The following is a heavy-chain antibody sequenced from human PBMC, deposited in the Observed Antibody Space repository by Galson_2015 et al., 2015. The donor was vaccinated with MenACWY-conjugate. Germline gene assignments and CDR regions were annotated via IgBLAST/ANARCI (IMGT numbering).Heavy chain of an antibody. CDR1: GYSFTSYW. D-gene: IGHD6-19*01. Sequence: QSGAEVKKPGESLKISCKGSGYSFTSYWIGWVRQMPGKGLEWMGIIYPGDSDTRYSPSFQGQVTISADKSISTAYLQWSSLKASDTAMYYCARLSRSSGWYEISYYFDYWGQGTLVTVSS. CDR2: IYPGDSDT. V-gene: IGHV5-51*01. J-gene: IGHJ4*02. CDR3: ARLSRSSGWYEISYYFDY.